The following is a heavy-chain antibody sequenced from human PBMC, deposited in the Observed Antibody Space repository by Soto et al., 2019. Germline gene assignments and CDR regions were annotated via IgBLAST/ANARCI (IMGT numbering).Heavy chain of an antibody. CDR3: ARQWLAHDY. Sequence: GGSLRLSCAASGFTFSSYWMHWVRQAPGKGLMWVSRINSDGTSTSYADSVKGRFTISRDNAKKMLFLQMNSLRAEDTAVYYCARQWLAHDYWGQGNLVTVSS. D-gene: IGHD6-19*01. CDR2: INSDGTST. V-gene: IGHV3-74*01. CDR1: GFTFSSYW. J-gene: IGHJ4*02.